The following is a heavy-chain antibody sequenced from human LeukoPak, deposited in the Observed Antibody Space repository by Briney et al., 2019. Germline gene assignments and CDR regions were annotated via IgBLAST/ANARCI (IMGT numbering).Heavy chain of an antibody. CDR1: GFTFSGSA. D-gene: IGHD6-13*01. Sequence: GGSLKLSCAASGFTFSGSAMHWVRQASGKGLEWVGRIRSKANSYATAYAASVKGRFTISRDDSKNTAYLQMNSLKTEDTAVYYCTTPAAAGTDYWGQGTLVTASS. J-gene: IGHJ4*02. V-gene: IGHV3-73*01. CDR3: TTPAAAGTDY. CDR2: IRSKANSYAT.